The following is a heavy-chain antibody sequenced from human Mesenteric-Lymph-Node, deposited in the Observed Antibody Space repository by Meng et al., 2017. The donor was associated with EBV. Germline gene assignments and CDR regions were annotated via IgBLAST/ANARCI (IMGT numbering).Heavy chain of an antibody. J-gene: IGHJ4*02. V-gene: IGHV1-69*01. Sequence: QGQLVQSGGGVKKPGSSVKVSCKASGGTFSSYAISWVRQAPGQGLEWMGGIIPIFGTANYAQKFQGRVTITADESTSTAYMELSSLRSEDTAVYYCARDSWSGYPYIDYWGQGTLVTVSS. D-gene: IGHD3-3*01. CDR3: ARDSWSGYPYIDY. CDR2: IIPIFGTA. CDR1: GGTFSSYA.